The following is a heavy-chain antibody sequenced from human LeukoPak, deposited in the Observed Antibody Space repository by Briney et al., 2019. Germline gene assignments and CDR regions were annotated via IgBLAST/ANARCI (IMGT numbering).Heavy chain of an antibody. CDR1: GFTFSSYS. Sequence: GGSLRLSCAASGFTFSSYSINWVRQAPGKGLEWVSSISGSSSYIYYADSVKGRFTISRDNAKNSLYLQMNSLRAEDTAVYYCARVIGDTAMVPNYYYYYGMDVWGKGTTVTVSS. J-gene: IGHJ6*04. CDR2: ISGSSSYI. V-gene: IGHV3-21*01. CDR3: ARVIGDTAMVPNYYYYYGMDV. D-gene: IGHD5-18*01.